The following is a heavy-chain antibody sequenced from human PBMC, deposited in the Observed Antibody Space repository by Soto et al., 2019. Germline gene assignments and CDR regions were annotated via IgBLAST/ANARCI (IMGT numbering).Heavy chain of an antibody. J-gene: IGHJ4*02. V-gene: IGHV1-18*01. CDR1: GYIFTNYG. CDR3: ARETYCSSTSCYIAY. D-gene: IGHD2-2*02. Sequence: ASVKVSCKASGYIFTNYGIIWVRQAPGQGLEWMGWISAYNGNTNYAQKLQGRVTMTTDTSTSTAYMELRSLRSDDTAVYYCARETYCSSTSCYIAYWGQGTLVTVSS. CDR2: ISAYNGNT.